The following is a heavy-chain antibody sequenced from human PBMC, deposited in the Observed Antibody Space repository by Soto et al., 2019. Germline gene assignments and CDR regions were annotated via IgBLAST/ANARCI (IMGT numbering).Heavy chain of an antibody. CDR2: IHYDGRT. J-gene: IGHJ5*02. V-gene: IGHV4-4*02. CDR1: SGSISSNW. D-gene: IGHD2-21*01. CDR3: SSQTYSYAWHH. Sequence: SETLSLTCAVSSGSISSNWWTWVRQPPGKGLEWIGEIHYDGRTNYNPSLKSRVTISVDKSQKQFFLDLNSVTAADTAVYYCSSQTYSYAWHHWGQGTLVTVSS.